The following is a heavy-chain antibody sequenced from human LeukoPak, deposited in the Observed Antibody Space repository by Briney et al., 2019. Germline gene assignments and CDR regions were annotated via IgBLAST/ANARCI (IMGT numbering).Heavy chain of an antibody. J-gene: IGHJ6*02. CDR2: ISAYNGNT. CDR3: ARDLGEVVVITGLSYYYYYGMDV. Sequence: ASVEVSCKASGYTFTSYGISWVRQAPGQGLEWMGWISAYNGNTNYAQKLQGRVTMTTDTSTSTAYMELRSLRSDDTAVYYCARDLGEVVVITGLSYYYYYGMDVWGQGTTVTVSS. V-gene: IGHV1-18*01. CDR1: GYTFTSYG. D-gene: IGHD3-22*01.